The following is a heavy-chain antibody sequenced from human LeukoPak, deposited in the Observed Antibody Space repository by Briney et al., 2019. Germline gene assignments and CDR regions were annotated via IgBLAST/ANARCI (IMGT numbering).Heavy chain of an antibody. CDR1: GFTFSSYA. V-gene: IGHV3-23*01. CDR3: AKGPTDGDYEDY. D-gene: IGHD4-17*01. Sequence: PGGSLRLSCAASGFTFSSYAMSWVRQAPGKGLEWVSAISGSGGTTYYADSVKGRFTISRDNSMNTRYLQMCSLRAEDTAVYYCAKGPTDGDYEDYWGQGTLVTVSS. CDR2: ISGSGGTT. J-gene: IGHJ4*02.